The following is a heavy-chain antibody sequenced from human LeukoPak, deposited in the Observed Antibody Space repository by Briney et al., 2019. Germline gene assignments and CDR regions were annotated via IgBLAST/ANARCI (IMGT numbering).Heavy chain of an antibody. Sequence: PGGSLRLSCAASGFTISSYEINWVRQAPGKGLEWVSYISSSGSSIYYVDSVKGRFTISRDNAKNSLFLQMNSLRAEDTAVYYCARRGYYDTSGYLFDYWGQGTLVTVSS. J-gene: IGHJ4*02. V-gene: IGHV3-48*03. CDR3: ARRGYYDTSGYLFDY. D-gene: IGHD3-22*01. CDR2: ISSSGSSI. CDR1: GFTISSYE.